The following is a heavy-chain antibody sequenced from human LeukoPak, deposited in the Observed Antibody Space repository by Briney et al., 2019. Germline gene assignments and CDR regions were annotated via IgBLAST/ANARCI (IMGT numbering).Heavy chain of an antibody. J-gene: IGHJ4*02. Sequence: PGGSLRLSCAASGFTFSDHTMNWLRQAPGKGLEWVSSVSSSNGYIFYADSVKGRFTISRDNAKNSLYLQMNSLRAEDTAVYYCARDDRSTAVAGYGVDYWGQGTLVTVSS. CDR1: GFTFSDHT. D-gene: IGHD6-19*01. CDR3: ARDDRSTAVAGYGVDY. V-gene: IGHV3-21*01. CDR2: VSSSNGYI.